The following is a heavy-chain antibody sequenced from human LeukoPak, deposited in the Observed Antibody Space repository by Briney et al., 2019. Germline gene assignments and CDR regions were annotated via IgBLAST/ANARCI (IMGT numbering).Heavy chain of an antibody. J-gene: IGHJ4*02. CDR1: GFTFSSYG. CDR3: ASEYCSGGSCYLDY. D-gene: IGHD2-15*01. CDR2: IRYDGSNK. Sequence: PGGSLRLSCAASGFTFSSYGMHWVRQAPGKGLEWVAFIRYDGSNKYYADSVKGRFTISRDNAKNSLYLQMNSLRAEDTAVYYCASEYCSGGSCYLDYWGQGTLVTVSS. V-gene: IGHV3-30*02.